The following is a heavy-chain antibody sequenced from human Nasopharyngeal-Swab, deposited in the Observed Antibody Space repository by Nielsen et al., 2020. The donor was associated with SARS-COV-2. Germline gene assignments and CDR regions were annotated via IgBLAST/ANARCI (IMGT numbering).Heavy chain of an antibody. D-gene: IGHD4-17*01. CDR3: ARIRYRDYNDAFDL. Sequence: GGSLRLSCAASGFSFSSYWMSWVRLAPGKGLEWVANIKQDGSEKYYVDSLKGRFTVSRDNAKNSLYLQMNSLRAEDTAVYYCARIRYRDYNDAFDLWGQGTTVTVSS. V-gene: IGHV3-7*01. CDR1: GFSFSSYW. J-gene: IGHJ3*01. CDR2: IKQDGSEK.